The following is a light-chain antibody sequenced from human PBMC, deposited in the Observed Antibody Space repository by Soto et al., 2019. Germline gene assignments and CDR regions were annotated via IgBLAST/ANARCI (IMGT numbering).Light chain of an antibody. J-gene: IGLJ1*01. CDR1: SSDVGGYNY. CDR2: EVS. CDR3: CSSAPESTSV. V-gene: IGLV2-14*01. Sequence: QSVLTQPASVSGSPGQSITISCTGTSSDVGGYNYVSWYQQHPGKAPKLMIYEVSNRPSGVSNRFSGSKSGNTASLTISGLQAEDEADYFCCSSAPESTSVCGTGTKV.